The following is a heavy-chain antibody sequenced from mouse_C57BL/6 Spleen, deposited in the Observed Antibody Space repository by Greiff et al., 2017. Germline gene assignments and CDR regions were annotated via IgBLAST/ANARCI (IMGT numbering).Heavy chain of an antibody. Sequence: VKLQESGAELVKPGASVKLSCKASGYTFTSYWMQWVKQRPGQGLEWIGEIDPSDSYTNYNQKFKGKATLTVDTSSSTAYMQLSSLTSEDSAVYYCARGGNYGDYWGQGTTLTVSS. J-gene: IGHJ2*01. CDR2: IDPSDSYT. D-gene: IGHD2-1*01. CDR1: GYTFTSYW. CDR3: ARGGNYGDY. V-gene: IGHV1-50*01.